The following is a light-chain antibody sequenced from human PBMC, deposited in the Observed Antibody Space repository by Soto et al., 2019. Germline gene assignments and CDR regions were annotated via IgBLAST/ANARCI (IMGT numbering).Light chain of an antibody. CDR1: QGVTTN. CDR3: HQYNNWQT. J-gene: IGKJ1*01. CDR2: GAS. Sequence: EIVLTQSPATLSVSPGETATLSCSASQGVTTNLAWYQQKPGQAPRLLIYGASTRATGVPARFSGTGSGTEFTLTISSLQSEDSAVYHCHQYNNWQTFGQGTKVEIK. V-gene: IGKV3-15*01.